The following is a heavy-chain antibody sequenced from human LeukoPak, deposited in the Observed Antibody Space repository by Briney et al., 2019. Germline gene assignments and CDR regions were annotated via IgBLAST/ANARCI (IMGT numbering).Heavy chain of an antibody. J-gene: IGHJ4*02. V-gene: IGHV3-7*04. D-gene: IGHD5-18*01. CDR2: IKPDGSDK. Sequence: GGSLRLSCAASGFTFSGYWMSWVRQAPGKGLKWVANIKPDGSDKYYVDSVKGRFTISRENAKNSLYLHMNSLRAEDTAVYYCARDRIQLWSHDYWGQGTLVTVSS. CDR3: ARDRIQLWSHDY. CDR1: GFTFSGYW.